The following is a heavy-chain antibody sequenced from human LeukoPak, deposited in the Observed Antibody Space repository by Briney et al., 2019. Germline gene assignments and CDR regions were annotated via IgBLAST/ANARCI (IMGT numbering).Heavy chain of an antibody. CDR2: IWYDGSNK. D-gene: IGHD6-19*01. J-gene: IGHJ3*02. CDR3: ARESIAEVAGRVPVVFDI. CDR1: GFTFSSYS. V-gene: IGHV3-33*08. Sequence: GGSLRLSCAASGFTFSSYSMNWVRQAPGKGLEWVAVIWYDGSNKYYADSVKGRFTISRDNSKNTLYLQMNSLRAEDTAVYYCARESIAEVAGRVPVVFDIWGQGTMVTVSS.